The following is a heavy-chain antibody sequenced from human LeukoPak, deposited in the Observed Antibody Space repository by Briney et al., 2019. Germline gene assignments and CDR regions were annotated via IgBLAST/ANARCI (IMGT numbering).Heavy chain of an antibody. CDR2: ISGGGGST. V-gene: IGHV3-23*01. D-gene: IGHD6-19*01. J-gene: IGHJ3*02. Sequence: SGGSLRLSCAASGFTFSSYAMSWVRQAPGKGLEWVSAISGGGGSTYYAVSVKGRFTISRDNSKNTLYLQMNSLRGEDTAVYYCARGAVAVSDAFDIWGQGTMVTVSS. CDR3: ARGAVAVSDAFDI. CDR1: GFTFSSYA.